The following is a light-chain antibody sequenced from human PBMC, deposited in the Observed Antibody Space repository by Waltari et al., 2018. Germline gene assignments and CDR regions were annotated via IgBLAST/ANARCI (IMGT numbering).Light chain of an antibody. Sequence: QSALTQPPSASGSPGQSVPISCTGTSGDVGDHNFVFWYQQHPGKAPQLIIYEVTERPSGVPDRFSGSKSGNTASLTVSGLQAEDEADYFCSSHAGSNNFVFGSGTKVSVL. J-gene: IGLJ1*01. V-gene: IGLV2-8*01. CDR2: EVT. CDR3: SSHAGSNNFV. CDR1: SGDVGDHNF.